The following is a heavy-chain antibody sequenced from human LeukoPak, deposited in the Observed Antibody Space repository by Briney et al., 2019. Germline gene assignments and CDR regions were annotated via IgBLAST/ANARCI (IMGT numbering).Heavy chain of an antibody. CDR2: IWYDGSNK. Sequence: GRSLRLSCAASGFTFSSYGMHWVRQAPGKGLEWVAVIWYDGSNKYYADSVKGRFTISRDNSKNTLYLQMNSLRAEDTAVYYCAKDTAMALYYYYGMDVWGQGTTVTVSS. D-gene: IGHD5-18*01. CDR3: AKDTAMALYYYYGMDV. CDR1: GFTFSSYG. V-gene: IGHV3-33*06. J-gene: IGHJ6*02.